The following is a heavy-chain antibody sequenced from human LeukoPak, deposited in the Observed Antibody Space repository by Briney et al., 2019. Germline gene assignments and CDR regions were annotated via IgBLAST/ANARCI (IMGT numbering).Heavy chain of an antibody. J-gene: IGHJ4*02. CDR2: IYYSGST. V-gene: IGHV4-39*01. Sequence: PSETLSLTCTVSGGSISSSSYYWGWIRQPPGKGLEWIGSIYYSGSTYYNPSLKSRVTISVDTSKNQFSLKLSSVTAADTAVYYCARVRLKIVGATRGYYSDYWGQGTLVTVSS. CDR1: GGSISSSSYY. D-gene: IGHD1-26*01. CDR3: ARVRLKIVGATRGYYSDY.